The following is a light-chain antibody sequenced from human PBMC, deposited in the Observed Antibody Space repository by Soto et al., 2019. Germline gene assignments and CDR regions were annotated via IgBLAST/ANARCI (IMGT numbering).Light chain of an antibody. Sequence: QSVLTQPRSVSGSPGQPVTISCTGTSTDVGGYNYVSWYQQHPGKAPKVMIYDVSKRPSGVPDRFSGSKSGNTASLTISGLQAEDEADYYCCSYGGYYNYVFGTGTKLTVL. CDR3: CSYGGYYNYV. CDR2: DVS. V-gene: IGLV2-11*01. J-gene: IGLJ1*01. CDR1: STDVGGYNY.